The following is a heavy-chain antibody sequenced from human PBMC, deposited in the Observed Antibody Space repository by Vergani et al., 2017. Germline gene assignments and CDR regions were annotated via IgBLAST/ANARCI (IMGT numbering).Heavy chain of an antibody. CDR2: IKQDGSEK. Sequence: EVQLVESGGGLVQPGGSLRLSCAASGFTFSSYWMSWVRQAPGKGLEWVANIKQDGSEKYYVDSVKGRFTISRDNAKNSLYLQMNSLRAEDTAVYYCARDRYSSSAPPHKEKNDYWGQGTLVTVSS. D-gene: IGHD6-6*01. CDR3: ARDRYSSSAPPHKEKNDY. J-gene: IGHJ4*02. V-gene: IGHV3-7*01. CDR1: GFTFSSYW.